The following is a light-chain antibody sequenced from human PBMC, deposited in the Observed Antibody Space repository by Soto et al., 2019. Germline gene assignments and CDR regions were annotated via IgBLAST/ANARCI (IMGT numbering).Light chain of an antibody. V-gene: IGKV4-1*01. CDR2: WAS. CDR1: QSVLYSSNNKND. Sequence: DIVMTQSPDSLAVSLGERATINCKSSQSVLYSSNNKNDLAWYQQKPGQPPKLLIYWASTRESGVPDRFSGRGSVTEFTLTISSLQDEDVAVYYCQQYYSTPWTFGQGTKVDSK. J-gene: IGKJ1*01. CDR3: QQYYSTPWT.